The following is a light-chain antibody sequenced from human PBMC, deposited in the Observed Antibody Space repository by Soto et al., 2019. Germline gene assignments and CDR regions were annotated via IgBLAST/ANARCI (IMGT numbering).Light chain of an antibody. CDR2: GAS. Sequence: ETLMTQSPVALSVSPGERATLSCRARQNVRKNLAWYQQKPGQAPRLLIYGASTRATGIPARFSGDGSGTEFTLTIDSLQSEDFVVYYCLQYDGWPLTFGQGTRLENK. V-gene: IGKV3-15*01. CDR1: QNVRKN. CDR3: LQYDGWPLT. J-gene: IGKJ5*01.